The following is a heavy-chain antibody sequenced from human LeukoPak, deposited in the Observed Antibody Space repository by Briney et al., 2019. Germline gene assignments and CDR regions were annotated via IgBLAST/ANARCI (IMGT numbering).Heavy chain of an antibody. Sequence: GGSLRLSCAASGFTFNSCGMHWVRQAPGKGLEWVAVIWYDGGNKYYADSVKGRFTISRDNSKNTLFLQMNSLRADDTAVYYCARGGPNPGKNYYFDSWGQGTLVTVSS. CDR2: IWYDGGNK. CDR1: GFTFNSCG. D-gene: IGHD1-14*01. V-gene: IGHV3-33*01. CDR3: ARGGPNPGKNYYFDS. J-gene: IGHJ4*02.